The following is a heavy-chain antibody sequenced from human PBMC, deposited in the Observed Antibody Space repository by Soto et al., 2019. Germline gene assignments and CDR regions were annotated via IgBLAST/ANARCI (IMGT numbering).Heavy chain of an antibody. CDR2: MYHSGST. J-gene: IGHJ4*02. Sequence: SETLSLTAAVSGGSISSSNWWSWVRQPPGKGLEWIGEMYHSGSTNYNPSLKSRVTISVDKSKNQFSLKLSSVTAAETAVYYCARGGDYGDYEDYWGQGTLVTVSS. D-gene: IGHD4-17*01. CDR3: ARGGDYGDYEDY. V-gene: IGHV4-4*02. CDR1: GGSISSSNW.